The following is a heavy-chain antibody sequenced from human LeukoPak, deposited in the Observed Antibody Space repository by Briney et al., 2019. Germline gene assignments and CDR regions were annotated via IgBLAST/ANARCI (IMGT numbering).Heavy chain of an antibody. CDR1: GGSISSYY. V-gene: IGHV4-59*08. D-gene: IGHD6-13*01. CDR3: ARRHSSGGYGWSAP. CDR2: IYYSGST. J-gene: IGHJ5*02. Sequence: ASETLSLTCTVSGGSISSYYWSWIRQPPGKGLEWIGYIYYSGSTNYNPSLKSRVTISVDTSKNQFSLKLSSVTAADTAVYYCARRHSSGGYGWSAPGGRGPLVTVSS.